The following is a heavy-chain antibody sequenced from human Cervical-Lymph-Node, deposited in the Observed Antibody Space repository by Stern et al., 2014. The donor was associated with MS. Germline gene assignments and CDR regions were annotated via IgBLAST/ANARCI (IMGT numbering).Heavy chain of an antibody. J-gene: IGHJ2*01. CDR3: AAALRLGELSFDL. V-gene: IGHV1-58*01. CDR2: IVVGSGNT. Sequence: MQLVESGPEVKKPGTSVKVSCKASGFTFTSSAVQWVRQARGQSLEWIGWIVVGSGNTNYAQKFQERVTITRDMSTSTAYMELSSLRSEDTAVYYCAAALRLGELSFDLWGRGTLVTVSS. D-gene: IGHD3-16*02. CDR1: GFTFTSSA.